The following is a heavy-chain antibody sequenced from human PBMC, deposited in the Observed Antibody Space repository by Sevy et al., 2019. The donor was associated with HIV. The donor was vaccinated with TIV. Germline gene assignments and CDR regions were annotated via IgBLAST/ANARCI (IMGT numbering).Heavy chain of an antibody. Sequence: SETLSLTCTVFGGSISSSNYYWGWIRQSPGKGLEWIGSIFYTGTTHYNPSLKSRVTISVDTSKNQFSLKLSSVTAADTAVYYCARDHLLSLAYSWFDPWGQGTLVTVSS. CDR1: GGSISSSNYY. J-gene: IGHJ5*02. CDR2: IFYTGTT. CDR3: ARDHLLSLAYSWFDP. V-gene: IGHV4-39*01. D-gene: IGHD2-2*01.